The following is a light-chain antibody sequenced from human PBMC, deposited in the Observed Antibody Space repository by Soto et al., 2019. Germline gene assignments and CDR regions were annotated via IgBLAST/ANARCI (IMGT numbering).Light chain of an antibody. V-gene: IGKV1-5*03. CDR2: ETS. J-gene: IGKJ5*01. CDR3: HHYANSPPIT. Sequence: DVQMTQSPSTLSASVGDRVTITCRASQSISRWLAWYQQKPGKAPKLLIYETSSLEDGVPSRFTGSGSGTDFTLTISRVEPEDFAVYFCHHYANSPPITFGRGTRLEIK. CDR1: QSISRW.